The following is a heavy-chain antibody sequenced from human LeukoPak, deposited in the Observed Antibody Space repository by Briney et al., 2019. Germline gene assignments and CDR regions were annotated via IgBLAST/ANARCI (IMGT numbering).Heavy chain of an antibody. CDR2: ISYDGSNK. D-gene: IGHD3-3*01. Sequence: GGSLRLSCAASGFTFSSYGMHWVRQAPGKGLEWVAVISYDGSNKYYADSVKGRFTISRDNSKNTLYLQMNSLRAEDTAVYYCAKDGDFWGFAYGMDVWGQGTTVTVSS. J-gene: IGHJ6*02. CDR3: AKDGDFWGFAYGMDV. CDR1: GFTFSSYG. V-gene: IGHV3-30*18.